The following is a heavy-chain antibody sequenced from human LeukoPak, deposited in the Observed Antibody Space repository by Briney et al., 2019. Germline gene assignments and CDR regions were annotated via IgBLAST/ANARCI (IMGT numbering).Heavy chain of an antibody. D-gene: IGHD5-24*01. CDR1: GFRFADYG. V-gene: IGHV3-20*04. Sequence: GGSLRLSCAASGFRFADYGVDWVRHTPGKGLEWVAYISWNGGLISYADSVKGRFTISRDNAKNSLYSQLDSLRAEDTALYYCTRDLTMAAFDYWGQGTLVTVSS. CDR3: TRDLTMAAFDY. J-gene: IGHJ4*02. CDR2: ISWNGGLI.